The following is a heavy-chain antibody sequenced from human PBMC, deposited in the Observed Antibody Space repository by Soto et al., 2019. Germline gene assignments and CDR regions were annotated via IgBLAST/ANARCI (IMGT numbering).Heavy chain of an antibody. CDR1: GGSISSSNW. Sequence: QVQLQESGPGLVKPSGTLSLTCAVSGGSISSSNWWSWVRQPPGKGLEWIGEIYHSGSTNYNPSLKSRVXXSXDXXANQFSLKLSSVTAADTAVYDCARMVGVVIRYFDYWGQGTLVTVSS. CDR3: ARMVGVVIRYFDY. CDR2: IYHSGST. V-gene: IGHV4-4*02. J-gene: IGHJ4*02. D-gene: IGHD3-3*01.